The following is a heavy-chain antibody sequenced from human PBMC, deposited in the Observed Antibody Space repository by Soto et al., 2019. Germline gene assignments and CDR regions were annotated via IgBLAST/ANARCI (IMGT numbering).Heavy chain of an antibody. CDR1: GFTFTNSA. D-gene: IGHD6-6*01. Sequence: SVKVSCKTSGFTFTNSAVEWVRQARGQRLEWIGWIVVGSDNTNYAQKFQDRVTITRDLSTHTIYMDFRSLKSEDTAVYYCADSRSLWQNYYDGAMDVWGQGTMVTVSS. CDR3: ADSRSLWQNYYDGAMDV. CDR2: IVVGSDNT. J-gene: IGHJ6*02. V-gene: IGHV1-58*01.